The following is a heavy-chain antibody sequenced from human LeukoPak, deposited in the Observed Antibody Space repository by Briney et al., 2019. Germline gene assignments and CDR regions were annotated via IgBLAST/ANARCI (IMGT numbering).Heavy chain of an antibody. Sequence: PSETLSLTCAVYGGSFSGYYWTWIRQSPGKGLEWIGEITHSGGTNYNPSLKSRVSISVDTSRNQFSLKLRSVTAADTAVYYCARRGSGRLFDYWGQGTLVTVSS. CDR3: ARRGSGRLFDY. J-gene: IGHJ4*02. D-gene: IGHD3-10*01. V-gene: IGHV4-34*01. CDR2: ITHSGGT. CDR1: GGSFSGYY.